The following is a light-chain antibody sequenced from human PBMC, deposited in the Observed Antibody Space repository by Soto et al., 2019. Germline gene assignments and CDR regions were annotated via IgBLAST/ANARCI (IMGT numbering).Light chain of an antibody. J-gene: IGKJ1*01. CDR2: GAS. CDR3: QQYGSSGT. CDR1: QSVRSN. V-gene: IGKV3-20*01. Sequence: TQSQATLSVSPGERATLSCRASQSVRSNLAWYQQKPGQAPRLLIYGASNRATGIPDRFSGSGSGTDFTLTISRLEPEDFAVYYCQQYGSSGTFGQGTKVDIK.